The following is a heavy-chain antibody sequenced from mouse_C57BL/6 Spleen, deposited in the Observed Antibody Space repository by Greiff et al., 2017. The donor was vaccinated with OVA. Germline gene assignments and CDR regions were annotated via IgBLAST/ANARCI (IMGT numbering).Heavy chain of an antibody. J-gene: IGHJ3*01. CDR2: INPNNGGT. CDR1: GYTFTDYY. Sequence: EVQLQQSGPELVKPGASVKISCKASGYTFTDYYMNWVKQSHGQSLEWIGDINPNNGGTSYNQKFKGKATLTVDKSSSTAYMELRSLTSEVSAVYYCARKRGYYDYGFAYWGQGTLVTVSA. V-gene: IGHV1-26*01. CDR3: ARKRGYYDYGFAY. D-gene: IGHD2-4*01.